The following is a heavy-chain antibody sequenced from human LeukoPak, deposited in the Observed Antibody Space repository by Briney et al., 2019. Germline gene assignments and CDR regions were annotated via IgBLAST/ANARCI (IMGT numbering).Heavy chain of an antibody. CDR2: VGVSGGNT. V-gene: IGHV3-23*01. Sequence: GGSLRLSCAASGFAFSTHAMSWVRQVPGKGLEWVSAVGVSGGNTYYADSVKGRFTISRDNSNNTLYLQMNSLRAEDTALYYCARRNFFDYWGQGTLVTVSS. CDR1: GFAFSTHA. CDR3: ARRNFFDY. J-gene: IGHJ4*02.